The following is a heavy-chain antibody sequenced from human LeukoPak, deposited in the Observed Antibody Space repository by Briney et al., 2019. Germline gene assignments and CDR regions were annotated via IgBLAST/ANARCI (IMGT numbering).Heavy chain of an antibody. CDR3: AKDGRYDFWSGLLED. D-gene: IGHD3-3*01. Sequence: GGSLRLSCAASGFTFDDYAMHWVRQAPGKGLEWVSGISWNSGSIGYADSVKGRFTISRDNAKNSLYLQMNSLRAEDMALYYCAKDGRYDFWSGLLEDWGQGTLVTVSS. CDR2: ISWNSGSI. V-gene: IGHV3-9*03. J-gene: IGHJ4*02. CDR1: GFTFDDYA.